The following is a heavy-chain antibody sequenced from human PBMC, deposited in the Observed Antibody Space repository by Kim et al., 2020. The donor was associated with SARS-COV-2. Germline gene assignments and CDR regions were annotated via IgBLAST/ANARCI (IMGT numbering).Heavy chain of an antibody. CDR2: INPSGGST. CDR1: GYTFTSYY. D-gene: IGHD3-22*01. CDR3: ARDYYYDSSGYFLGGAFDI. Sequence: ASVKVSCKASGYTFTSYYMHWVRQAPGQGLEWMGIINPSGGSTSYAQKFQGRVTMTRDTSTSTVYMELSSLRSEDTAVYYCARDYYYDSSGYFLGGAFDIWGQGTMVTVSS. J-gene: IGHJ3*02. V-gene: IGHV1-46*01.